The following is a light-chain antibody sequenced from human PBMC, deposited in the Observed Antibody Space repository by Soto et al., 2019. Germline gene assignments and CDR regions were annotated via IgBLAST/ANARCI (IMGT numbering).Light chain of an antibody. CDR1: QSISSY. J-gene: IGKJ1*01. V-gene: IGKV1-5*01. Sequence: DIQMTQSPSSLSASGGDRVPITCRASQSISSYLNWFQQKPGKAPKLLIYDASSLESGVPQRFSGSGSGTEFTLTISSLQTDDFSTYYCQQYHSYWTFGQGTKVDIK. CDR3: QQYHSYWT. CDR2: DAS.